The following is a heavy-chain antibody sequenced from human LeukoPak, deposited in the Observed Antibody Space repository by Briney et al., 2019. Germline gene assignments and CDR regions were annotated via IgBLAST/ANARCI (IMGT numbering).Heavy chain of an antibody. J-gene: IGHJ4*02. Sequence: GGSLRLSCAASGFGFSSYGMHWVRQALGKGLEWVAFIRYDGKNKYYADSVKGRLTISRDNSKNTLFLQMNSLRADDTAIYYCAKDKFGDLYYFDCWGQGTLVTVSS. CDR1: GFGFSSYG. V-gene: IGHV3-30*02. CDR3: AKDKFGDLYYFDC. D-gene: IGHD4-17*01. CDR2: IRYDGKNK.